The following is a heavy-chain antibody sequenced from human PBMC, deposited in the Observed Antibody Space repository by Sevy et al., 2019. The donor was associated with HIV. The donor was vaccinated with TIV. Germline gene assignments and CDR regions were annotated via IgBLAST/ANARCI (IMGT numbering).Heavy chain of an antibody. CDR1: GFTFSSYG. J-gene: IGHJ4*02. CDR3: AREGRSVTMVRGVDY. CDR2: IWDDGSNK. Sequence: GGSLRLSYAASGFTFSSYGMHWVRQAPGKGLEWVAVIWDDGSNKYYADSVKCRFTISRDNSKNTLYLQMNSLRAEDTAVYYCAREGRSVTMVRGVDYWGQGTLVTVSS. D-gene: IGHD3-10*01. V-gene: IGHV3-33*01.